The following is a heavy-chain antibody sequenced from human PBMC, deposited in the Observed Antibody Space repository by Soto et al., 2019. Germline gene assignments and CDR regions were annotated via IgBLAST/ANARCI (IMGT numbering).Heavy chain of an antibody. CDR3: AREYSGYDYFGAFDI. CDR1: GFTFSSYS. CDR2: ISSSSSTI. D-gene: IGHD5-12*01. V-gene: IGHV3-48*01. Sequence: PGGSLRLSCAASGFTFSSYSMNWVRQAPGKGLEWVSYISSSSSTIYYADSVKGRFTISRDNAKNSLYLQMNSLRAEDTAVYYCAREYSGYDYFGAFDIWGQGTMVTVSS. J-gene: IGHJ3*02.